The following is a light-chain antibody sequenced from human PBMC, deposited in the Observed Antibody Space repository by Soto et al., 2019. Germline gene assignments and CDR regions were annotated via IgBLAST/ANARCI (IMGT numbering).Light chain of an antibody. J-gene: IGLJ1*01. CDR1: SSNFGAGYE. V-gene: IGLV1-40*01. CDR2: NNL. Sequence: QSVLTQPPSVSGAPGQQVTISCTGSSSNFGAGYEVHWYKQVPGAAPTLVIFNNLNRPSGVPERFSGSKSGTSASLVISGRQAEDEADYYCQSFDSSLRVYVFGSGTKV. CDR3: QSFDSSLRVYV.